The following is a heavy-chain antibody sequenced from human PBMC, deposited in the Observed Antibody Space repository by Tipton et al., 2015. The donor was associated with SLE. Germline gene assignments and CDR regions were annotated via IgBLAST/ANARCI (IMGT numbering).Heavy chain of an antibody. CDR2: INHDGSEK. D-gene: IGHD4-11*01. J-gene: IGHJ4*02. V-gene: IGHV3-7*01. CDR3: ARDLFNSADY. Sequence: SLRFSCAASGFTFNNYWMTWVRQAPGKGLEWVAMINHDGSEKYYVDSMKGRFTISRDNAKNSLFLQMNSLRGEDTAVYYCARDLFNSADYWGQGTLVTVSS. CDR1: GFTFNNYW.